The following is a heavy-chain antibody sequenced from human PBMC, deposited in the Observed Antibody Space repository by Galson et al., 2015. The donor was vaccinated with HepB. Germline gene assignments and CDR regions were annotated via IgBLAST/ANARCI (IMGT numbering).Heavy chain of an antibody. CDR2: ISSNGGST. J-gene: IGHJ5*02. D-gene: IGHD5-18*01. CDR1: GFTFSSYA. CDR3: VKDTVIPLLGDTAMDNNWFDP. Sequence: SLRLSCAASGFTFSSYAMHWVRQAPGKGLEYVSAISSNGGSTYYADSVKGRFTISRDNSKNTLYLQMSSLRAEDTAVYYCVKDTVIPLLGDTAMDNNWFDPWGQGTLVTVSS. V-gene: IGHV3-64D*06.